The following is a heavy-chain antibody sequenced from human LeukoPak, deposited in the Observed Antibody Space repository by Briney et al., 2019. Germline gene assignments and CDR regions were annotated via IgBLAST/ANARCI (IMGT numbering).Heavy chain of an antibody. J-gene: IGHJ4*02. V-gene: IGHV4-59*08. CDR2: IHYRGTT. CDR1: AGSISTYF. D-gene: IGHD2-21*02. Sequence: SETLSLTCTVSAGSISTYFWSWIRQPPGKGLEWIGNIHYRGTTNYNPSLNSRVTISVDTPKNQFSLKLKSVTAADTAMFYCARQSHGGNSGAFDYWGQGTLVTVSS. CDR3: ARQSHGGNSGAFDY.